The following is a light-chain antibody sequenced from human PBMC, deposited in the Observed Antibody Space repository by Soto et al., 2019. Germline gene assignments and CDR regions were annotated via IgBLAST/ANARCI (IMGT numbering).Light chain of an antibody. CDR1: SSDIGDYNY. Sequence: QSALTQPASVSGSPGQSITISCTGTSSDIGDYNYVSWYQQHPGKAPKLMIYEVSYRPSGVSDRFSGSKSDNTASLTVSGLQAEDEADYYCSSYAGSNNLVFGTGTKVTVL. CDR2: EVS. CDR3: SSYAGSNNLV. J-gene: IGLJ1*01. V-gene: IGLV2-8*01.